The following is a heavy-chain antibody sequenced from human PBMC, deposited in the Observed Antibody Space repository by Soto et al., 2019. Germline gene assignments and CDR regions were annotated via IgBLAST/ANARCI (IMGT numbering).Heavy chain of an antibody. D-gene: IGHD2-2*02. V-gene: IGHV4-31*03. CDR3: AREELDIVVVPAAIRGWFDP. CDR2: IYYSGST. Sequence: PSETLSLTCTVSGGSISSGGYYWGWIRQHPGKGLEWIGYIYYSGSTYYNPSLKSRVTISVDTSKNQFSLKLSSVTAADTAVYYCAREELDIVVVPAAIRGWFDPWGQGTLVTVSS. CDR1: GGSISSGGYY. J-gene: IGHJ5*02.